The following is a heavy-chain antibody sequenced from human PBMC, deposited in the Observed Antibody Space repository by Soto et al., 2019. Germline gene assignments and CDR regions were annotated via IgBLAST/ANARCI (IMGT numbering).Heavy chain of an antibody. CDR1: GFIFSNYG. CDR2: ISHDGSNK. D-gene: IGHD2-15*01. CDR3: AKTKELQLMRLACDY. J-gene: IGHJ4*02. Sequence: QVQLVESGGGVVQPGTSLRLSCAASGFIFSNYGMHWVRQAPGKGLEWVAVISHDGSNKYYADSVRGRFTISRDSSKNTLYLQMNSLRAEDTAVYYCAKTKELQLMRLACDYWGLGVQVTVSS. V-gene: IGHV3-30*18.